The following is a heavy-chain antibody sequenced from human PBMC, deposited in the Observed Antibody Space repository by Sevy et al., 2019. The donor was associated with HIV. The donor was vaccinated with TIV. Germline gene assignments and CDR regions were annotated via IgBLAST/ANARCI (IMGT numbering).Heavy chain of an antibody. CDR1: GFTFSNAW. Sequence: GGSLRLSCAASGFTFSNAWMNWVRQAPGKGLEWVGRIKSKTDGGTTNYAAPVKGRFTISRDDSKNTLYLQINSLKTEDTAVYYCTTTFRVRVGGGMDVWGQGTTVTVSS. CDR2: IKSKTDGGTT. CDR3: TTTFRVRVGGGMDV. D-gene: IGHD3-10*01. J-gene: IGHJ6*02. V-gene: IGHV3-15*07.